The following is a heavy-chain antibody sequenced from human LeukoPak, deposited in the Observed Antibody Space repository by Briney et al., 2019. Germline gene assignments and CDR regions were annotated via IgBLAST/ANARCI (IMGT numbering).Heavy chain of an antibody. J-gene: IGHJ4*02. CDR3: AKYASSAGSGSYSY. V-gene: IGHV3-23*01. Sequence: PGGSLRLSCAASGFTFNSYGMSWVRQAPGKGLEWVSTISGSGGDTYYADSVKGRFTISRDNSKNTLYLQMNSLRAEDTAVYYCAKYASSAGSGSYSYWGQGTLVTVSS. CDR2: ISGSGGDT. CDR1: GFTFNSYG. D-gene: IGHD3-10*01.